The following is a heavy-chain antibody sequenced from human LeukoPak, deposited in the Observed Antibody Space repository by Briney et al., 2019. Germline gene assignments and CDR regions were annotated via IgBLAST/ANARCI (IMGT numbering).Heavy chain of an antibody. J-gene: IGHJ4*02. Sequence: GGSLRLSRAASRFTFSTYDMHWVRQAPGKGLEWVTFIQYDGSNKYYADSVKGRFTISRDNSKNTLFLQMNSLRTEDTAVYYCARDAVSVHLHYFDCWGQGTLVTVSS. CDR3: ARDAVSVHLHYFDC. D-gene: IGHD6-19*01. CDR2: IQYDGSNK. CDR1: RFTFSTYD. V-gene: IGHV3-30*02.